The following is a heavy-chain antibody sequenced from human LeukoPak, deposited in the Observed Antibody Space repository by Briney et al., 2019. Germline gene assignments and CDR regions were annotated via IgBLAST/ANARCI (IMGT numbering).Heavy chain of an antibody. CDR2: IYYSGST. CDR3: ARGCYYDSSGYYYLNAFDI. CDR1: GGSISSGGYY. J-gene: IGHJ3*02. D-gene: IGHD3-22*01. V-gene: IGHV4-31*03. Sequence: SETLSLTCTVSGGSISSGGYYWSWIRQHPGKGLEWIGYIYYSGSTYYNPSLKSRVTISVDTSKNQFSLKLGSVTAADTAVYYCARGCYYDSSGYYYLNAFDIWGQGTMVTVSS.